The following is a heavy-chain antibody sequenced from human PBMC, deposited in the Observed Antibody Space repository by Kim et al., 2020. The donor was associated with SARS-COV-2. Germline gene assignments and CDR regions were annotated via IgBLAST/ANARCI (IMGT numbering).Heavy chain of an antibody. V-gene: IGHV3-48*02. J-gene: IGHJ4*02. Sequence: VKGRFTISRDNAKNSLYLQMNSLRDEDTAVYYCARDSLLYSGSYKSHFDYWGQGTLVTVSS. CDR3: ARDSLLYSGSYKSHFDY. D-gene: IGHD1-26*01.